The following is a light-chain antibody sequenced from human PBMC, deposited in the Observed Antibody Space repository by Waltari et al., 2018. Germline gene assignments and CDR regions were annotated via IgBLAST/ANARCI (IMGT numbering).Light chain of an antibody. Sequence: DIVVTQSPDSLAVSLGERATINCKSSQSVLSSSKNKNYLAWYQQKPGQPAKLLIYCASAPEAGVPDRFSGSGSGTEFPCNISSLQGEYVALYYWQQYFSIPLSFGGGTKVEIK. J-gene: IGKJ4*01. CDR3: QQYFSIPLS. CDR2: CAS. V-gene: IGKV4-1*01. CDR1: QSVLSSSKNKNY.